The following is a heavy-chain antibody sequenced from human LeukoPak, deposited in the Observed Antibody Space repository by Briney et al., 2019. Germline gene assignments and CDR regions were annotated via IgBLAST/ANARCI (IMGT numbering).Heavy chain of an antibody. J-gene: IGHJ4*02. CDR1: GGSITTYY. CDR2: IYYSGST. D-gene: IGHD3-10*01. CDR3: GRRNYGSGLDY. Sequence: SETLSLTCTVSGGSITTYYWGWIRQPPGKGLEWIGSIYYSGSTYYNPSLKSRVTISVDTSKNQFSLKLSSVTAADTAVYYCGRRNYGSGLDYWGQGTLVTVSS. V-gene: IGHV4-39*07.